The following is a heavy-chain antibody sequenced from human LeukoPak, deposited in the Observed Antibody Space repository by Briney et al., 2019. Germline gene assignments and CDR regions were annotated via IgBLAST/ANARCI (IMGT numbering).Heavy chain of an antibody. J-gene: IGHJ4*02. CDR1: GFTFSSYA. D-gene: IGHD3-9*01. Sequence: GGSLRLSCAASGFTFSSYAMSWVRQAPGKGLEWVSRISESGGSTDYAGSVKGRFAISRDNPKNTLYLQMNSLRAEDTAVYYCAKPLRDFDLMDFDYWGQGALVAAAS. CDR2: ISESGGST. CDR3: AKPLRDFDLMDFDY. V-gene: IGHV3-23*01.